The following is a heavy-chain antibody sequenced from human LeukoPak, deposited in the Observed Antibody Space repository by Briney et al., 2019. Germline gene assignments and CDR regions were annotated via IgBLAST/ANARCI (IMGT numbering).Heavy chain of an antibody. CDR1: GGSISSDY. Sequence: SETLSLTCTVSGGSISSDYWSWIRRPPGKGLEWIGYIHYSGRTNYNPSLKSRITLSVDTSKTQFSLKLSSVTAADTAVYYCATLRGSSSAVFDYWGQGTLVTVSS. J-gene: IGHJ4*02. CDR2: IHYSGRT. V-gene: IGHV4-59*08. D-gene: IGHD2-2*01. CDR3: ATLRGSSSAVFDY.